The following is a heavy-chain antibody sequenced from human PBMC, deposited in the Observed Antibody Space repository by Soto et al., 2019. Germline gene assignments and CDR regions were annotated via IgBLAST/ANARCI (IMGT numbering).Heavy chain of an antibody. CDR3: ARHSDCSTTSCYTIFYYYGMDV. V-gene: IGHV4-39*01. D-gene: IGHD2-2*02. Sequence: PSETLSLTCTVSGGSTSSFYWSWIRRPPGKGLEWIGSIYYSGNTYYNPSLKSRVTISVDTSKNQFSLKLSSVTAADTAVHYCARHSDCSTTSCYTIFYYYGMDVWGQGTTVTVSS. J-gene: IGHJ6*02. CDR2: IYYSGNT. CDR1: GGSTSSFY.